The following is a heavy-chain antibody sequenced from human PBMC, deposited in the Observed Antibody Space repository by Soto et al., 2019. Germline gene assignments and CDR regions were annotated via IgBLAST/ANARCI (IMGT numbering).Heavy chain of an antibody. Sequence: ASAKVSCKASRYTFTSYYMHWVRQAPGQGLEWMGIINPSGGSTSYAQKFQGRVTMTRDTSTSTVYMELSSLRSEDTAVYYCARDLAGDSSGPSSYYYYGMDVWGQGTTVTVSS. CDR1: RYTFTSYY. V-gene: IGHV1-46*01. CDR3: ARDLAGDSSGPSSYYYYGMDV. D-gene: IGHD3-22*01. CDR2: INPSGGST. J-gene: IGHJ6*02.